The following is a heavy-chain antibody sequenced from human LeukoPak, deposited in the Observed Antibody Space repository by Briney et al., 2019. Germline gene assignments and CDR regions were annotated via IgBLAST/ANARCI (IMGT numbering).Heavy chain of an antibody. CDR2: ISNSDGSI. J-gene: IGHJ2*01. CDR1: GFSFSSYS. CDR3: ARDAATIGTYWYFDL. V-gene: IGHV3-48*02. Sequence: GGSLRLSCAASGFSFSSYSMNWVRQAPGKGLEWVSYISNSDGSIYYADSVKGRFTISRDNAKLSLFLQMNTLRDEDTAVYYCARDAATIGTYWYFDLWGRGTLVTASS. D-gene: IGHD1-1*01.